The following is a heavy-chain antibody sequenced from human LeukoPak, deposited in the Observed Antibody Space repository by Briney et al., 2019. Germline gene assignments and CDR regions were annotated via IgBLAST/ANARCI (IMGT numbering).Heavy chain of an antibody. CDR3: ARDLQDSYGPSHAFDI. Sequence: KPSETLSLTCTVSGGSISSYYWSWIRQPAGKGLEWIGRIYTSGSTNYNPSLKSRVTMSVDTSKNQFSLKLSSVTAADTAVYYCARDLQDSYGPSHAFDIWGQGTMVTVSS. V-gene: IGHV4-4*07. J-gene: IGHJ3*02. D-gene: IGHD5-18*01. CDR1: GGSISSYY. CDR2: IYTSGST.